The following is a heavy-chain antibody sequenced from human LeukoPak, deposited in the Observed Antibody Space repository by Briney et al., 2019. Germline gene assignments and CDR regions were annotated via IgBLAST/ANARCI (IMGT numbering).Heavy chain of an antibody. CDR2: IRYDGSNK. J-gene: IGHJ4*02. CDR1: GFSFSTYA. CDR3: ARRAGAYSRPYDY. D-gene: IGHD4/OR15-4a*01. Sequence: PGRSLRLSCAASGFSFSTYAMHWVRQAPGKGLEWVAFIRYDGSNKYYADSVKGRFTISRDNSKNTLYLQMNSLRAEDTAVYYCARRAGAYSRPYDYWGQGTLVTVSS. V-gene: IGHV3-30*04.